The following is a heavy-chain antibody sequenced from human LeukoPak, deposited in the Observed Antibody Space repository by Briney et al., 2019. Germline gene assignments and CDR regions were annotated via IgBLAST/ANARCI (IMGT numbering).Heavy chain of an antibody. Sequence: GGSLRLSCAASGFTFSSYGMPWVRQAPGKGLEWVAVIWYDGSNKYYADSVKGRFTISRDNSKNTLYLQMNSLRAEDTAVYYCARDRRYYGMDVWGQGTTVTVSS. V-gene: IGHV3-33*01. CDR1: GFTFSSYG. CDR3: ARDRRYYGMDV. CDR2: IWYDGSNK. J-gene: IGHJ6*02.